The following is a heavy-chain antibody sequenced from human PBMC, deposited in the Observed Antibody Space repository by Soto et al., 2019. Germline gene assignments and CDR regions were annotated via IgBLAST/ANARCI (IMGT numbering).Heavy chain of an antibody. CDR2: INAGNGNT. V-gene: IGHV1-3*05. CDR3: ARDPSYYGMDV. J-gene: IGHJ6*02. CDR1: GYTFTSYA. Sequence: QVQLVQSGAEEKKPGASVKVSCKASGYTFTSYAMHWVRQAPGQRLEWMGWINAGNGNTKYSQKFQGRFTITRDTSASTAYMELGSLRSEDTAVYYCARDPSYYGMDVWGQGTTVTVSS.